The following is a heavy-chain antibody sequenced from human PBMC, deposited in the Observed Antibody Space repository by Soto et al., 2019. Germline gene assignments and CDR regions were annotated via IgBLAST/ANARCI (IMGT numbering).Heavy chain of an antibody. CDR1: GGSISSGGYS. CDR3: ARQGFGQLHGLVDV. V-gene: IGHV4-30-2*01. Sequence: SETLSLTCAVSGGSISSGGYSWSWIRQPPGKGLEWIGYIYHSGSTYYNPSLKSRVTISVDRSKNHFSLKVNSVTAADTALYYCARQGFGQLHGLVDVWGPGTTVTVSS. J-gene: IGHJ6*02. CDR2: IYHSGST. D-gene: IGHD3-10*01.